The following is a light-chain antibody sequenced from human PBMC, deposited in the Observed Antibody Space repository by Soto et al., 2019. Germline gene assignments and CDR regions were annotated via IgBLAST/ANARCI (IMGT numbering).Light chain of an antibody. V-gene: IGLV1-44*01. CDR1: SSNIGSNT. Sequence: QSVLTQPPSASGTPGPRVTISCSGSSSNIGSNTVNWYQQLPGTAPKLLIYSNKQRPSGVPDRFSGSKSGTSASLAISGLKSEDEADYYCATWDDSLNGYVVFGGGTKLTVL. CDR3: ATWDDSLNGYVV. CDR2: SNK. J-gene: IGLJ2*01.